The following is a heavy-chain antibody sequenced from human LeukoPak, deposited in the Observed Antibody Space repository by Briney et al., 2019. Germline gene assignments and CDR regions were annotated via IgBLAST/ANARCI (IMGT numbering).Heavy chain of an antibody. CDR2: IYYSGST. J-gene: IGHJ4*02. V-gene: IGHV4-39*01. CDR3: ARHDMRWLQSDY. CDR1: GGSISSSSYY. Sequence: ETLSLTCTVSGGSISSSSYYWGWIRQPPGKGLEWIGSIYYSGSTYYNPSLKSRVTISVDTSKNQFSLNLSSVTAADTAVYYRARHDMRWLQSDYWGQGTLVTVSS. D-gene: IGHD5-24*01.